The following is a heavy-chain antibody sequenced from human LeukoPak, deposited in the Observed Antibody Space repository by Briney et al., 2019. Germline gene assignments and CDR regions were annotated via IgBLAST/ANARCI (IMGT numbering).Heavy chain of an antibody. CDR1: GGTFSSYA. V-gene: IGHV1-69*01. CDR2: IIPIFGTA. Sequence: SVKVSCKASGGTFSSYAISWVRQARGQGLEWMGGIIPIFGTANYAQKFQGRVTITADESTSTAYMELSSLRSEDTAVYYCACSTYCSGGSCYPEYYFDYWGQGTLVTVSS. D-gene: IGHD2-15*01. J-gene: IGHJ4*02. CDR3: ACSTYCSGGSCYPEYYFDY.